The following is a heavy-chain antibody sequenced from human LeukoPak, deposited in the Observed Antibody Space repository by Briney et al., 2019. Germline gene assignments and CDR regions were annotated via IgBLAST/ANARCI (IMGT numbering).Heavy chain of an antibody. CDR2: INTKTGNP. CDR1: GYTFTGHA. V-gene: IGHV7-4-1*02. CDR3: AKGGWVAVTGMDS. J-gene: IGHJ4*02. D-gene: IGHD6-19*01. Sequence: ASVKVSCKASGYTFTGHAMNWVRQAPGQGPEWMGYINTKTGNPTYAQGFTGRFVFSLDTSVSTAYLQISSLKPEDTGAYYCAKGGWVAVTGMDSWGQGALVTVSS.